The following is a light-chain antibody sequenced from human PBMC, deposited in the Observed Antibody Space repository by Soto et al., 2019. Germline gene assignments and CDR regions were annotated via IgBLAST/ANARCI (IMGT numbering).Light chain of an antibody. J-gene: IGLJ2*01. CDR2: SNN. Sequence: QSVLTQPPSASGTPGQRVTISCSGSSSNIGSNTVNWYQQLPGTDPKILIYSNNHRPSGVPDRFSGSKSGTYASLAISGVQPDDEAAYYCGAWYASLNGPHVVFGGGTKVTVL. CDR1: SSNIGSNT. V-gene: IGLV1-44*01. CDR3: GAWYASLNGPHVV.